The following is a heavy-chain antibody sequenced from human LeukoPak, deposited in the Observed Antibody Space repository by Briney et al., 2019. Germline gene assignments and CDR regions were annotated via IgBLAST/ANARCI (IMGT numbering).Heavy chain of an antibody. V-gene: IGHV4-34*01. CDR2: INHSGGT. CDR3: ARELSSGWSPFDY. D-gene: IGHD6-19*01. CDR1: GGSFSGYY. Sequence: SETLSLTCAVYGGSFSGYYWSWIRQPPGKGLEWIGEINHSGGTNYNPSLKSRVTISVDTPKNQFSLKLSSVTAADTAVYYCARELSSGWSPFDYWGQGTLVTVSS. J-gene: IGHJ4*02.